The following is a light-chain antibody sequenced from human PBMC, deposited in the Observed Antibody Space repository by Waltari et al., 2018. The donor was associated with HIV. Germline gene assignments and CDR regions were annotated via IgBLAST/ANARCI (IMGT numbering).Light chain of an antibody. V-gene: IGKV1-39*01. CDR3: QQISSFPLT. J-gene: IGKJ3*01. CDR1: QAVANK. CDR2: DAA. Sequence: DIQMTQSPSSLSASVGDRVSITCRASQAVANKVNWFQQKPGKAPKVLIYDAARFPNGVPSRFSGSGSVTDFTLTINGVQPDDFASYFCQQISSFPLTFGPGTKVDVK.